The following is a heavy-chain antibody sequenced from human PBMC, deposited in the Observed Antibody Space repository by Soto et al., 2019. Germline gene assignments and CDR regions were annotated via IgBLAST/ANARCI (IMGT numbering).Heavy chain of an antibody. Sequence: PGGSLRLSCAASGFTFSSYEMNWVRQAPGKGLEWVSYISSSGSIIYYADYVKGLFTISRDNAKNSLYLQMNSLTAVDTAVYYYARGRTATVPWCQGTLVSVSS. J-gene: IGHJ5*02. V-gene: IGHV3-48*03. CDR2: ISSSGSII. D-gene: IGHD5-18*01. CDR3: ARGRTATVP. CDR1: GFTFSSYE.